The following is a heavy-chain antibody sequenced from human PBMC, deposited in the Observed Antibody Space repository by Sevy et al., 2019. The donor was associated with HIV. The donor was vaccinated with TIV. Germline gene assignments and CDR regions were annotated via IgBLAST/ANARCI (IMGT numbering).Heavy chain of an antibody. Sequence: GGSLRLSCAASGFTFSTYSMNWVRQAPGKGLEWVSYISTSSSTIYYADSVKGRFTISRDNAKNSLYLQMNSLRAEDTAVYCCARWYSTSSPRSFDLWGRGTLVTVSS. CDR3: ARWYSTSSPRSFDL. J-gene: IGHJ2*01. CDR1: GFTFSTYS. CDR2: ISTSSSTI. V-gene: IGHV3-48*01. D-gene: IGHD6-6*01.